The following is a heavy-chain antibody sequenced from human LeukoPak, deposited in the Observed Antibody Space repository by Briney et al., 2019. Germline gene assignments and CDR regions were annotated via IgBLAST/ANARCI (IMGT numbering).Heavy chain of an antibody. D-gene: IGHD6-6*01. CDR1: GGSFSGYY. CDR3: ARAKPSSSSPPLTFDY. CDR2: INHSGST. V-gene: IGHV4-34*01. J-gene: IGHJ4*02. Sequence: ETLSLTCAVYGGSFSGYYWSWIRQPPGKGLEWIGEINHSGSTNYYPSLKSRVTISVDTSKNQFSLKLSSVTAADTAVYYCARAKPSSSSPPLTFDYWGQGTLVTVSS.